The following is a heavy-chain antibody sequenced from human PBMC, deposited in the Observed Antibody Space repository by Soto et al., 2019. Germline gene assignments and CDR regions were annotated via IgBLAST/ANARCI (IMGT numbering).Heavy chain of an antibody. J-gene: IGHJ6*02. CDR2: NGNT. V-gene: IGHV1-18*01. D-gene: IGHD6-19*01. CDR3: ARKYSSGWYGGDYYYGMDV. Sequence: NGNTNYAQKLQGGVTMTTDTSTSTAYMELRSLRSDDTAVYYCARKYSSGWYGGDYYYGMDVWGQGTTVTVSS.